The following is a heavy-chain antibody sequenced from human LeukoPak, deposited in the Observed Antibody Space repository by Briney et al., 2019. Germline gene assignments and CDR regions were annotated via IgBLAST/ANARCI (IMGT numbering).Heavy chain of an antibody. D-gene: IGHD6-19*01. CDR2: ISGSGGST. J-gene: IGHJ4*02. CDR1: GFTFGTNA. CDR3: AKDRSWLGDY. Sequence: GGSLRLSCAASGFTFGTNAMSWVRQAPGKGLEWVSTISGSGGSTYYADSVKGRFTISRDNSKNTLYLQMNSLRAEDTAVYYCAKDRSWLGDYWGQGTLVTVSS. V-gene: IGHV3-23*01.